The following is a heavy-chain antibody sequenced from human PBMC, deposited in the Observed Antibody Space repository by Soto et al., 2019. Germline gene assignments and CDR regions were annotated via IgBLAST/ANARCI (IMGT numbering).Heavy chain of an antibody. CDR1: GFNVMSYW. D-gene: IGHD3-16*01. J-gene: IGHJ4*02. CDR3: ARDIGFDYVN. Sequence: GGSLRLSCAVSGFNVMSYWMSWVRQAPGKGLEWVASIKDDGSEIYYLQSVRGRFSISRDSAGNALHLTMNYLSAEDTGVYFCARDIGFDYVNWGQGTLVTVSS. CDR2: IKDDGSEI. V-gene: IGHV3-7*01.